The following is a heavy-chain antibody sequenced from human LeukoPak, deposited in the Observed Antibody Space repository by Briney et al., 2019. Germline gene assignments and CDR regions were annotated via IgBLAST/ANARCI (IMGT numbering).Heavy chain of an antibody. V-gene: IGHV4-59*01. CDR3: ARGAGYSREVNYYYYMDV. Sequence: SETLSRTCAVYGGSFSGYYWSWIRHPPGKGLEGIGYIYYSGSTNYNPSLTSRVTISVDTSKDQFPLNLSSVTAADTAVYYCARGAGYSREVNYYYYMDVWGKGTTVTVSS. CDR2: IYYSGST. J-gene: IGHJ6*03. D-gene: IGHD4-11*01. CDR1: GGSFSGYY.